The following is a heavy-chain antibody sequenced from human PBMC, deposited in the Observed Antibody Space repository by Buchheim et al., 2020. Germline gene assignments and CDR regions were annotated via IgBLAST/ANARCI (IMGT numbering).Heavy chain of an antibody. CDR2: IYYSGST. J-gene: IGHJ4*02. D-gene: IGHD3-9*01. CDR1: GGSISSGGYY. Sequence: QVQLQESGPGLVKPSQTLSLTCTVSGGSISSGGYYWSWIRQHPGKGLEWIGYIYYSGSTYYNPSLKRRVTISVETPKKQFSLKLSSVTAADTAVYYCARTNYDILTGYYFDYWGQGTL. V-gene: IGHV4-31*03. CDR3: ARTNYDILTGYYFDY.